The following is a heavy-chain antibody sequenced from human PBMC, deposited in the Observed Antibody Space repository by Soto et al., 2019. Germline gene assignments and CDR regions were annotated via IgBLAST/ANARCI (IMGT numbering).Heavy chain of an antibody. CDR1: GFVTNDYD. Sequence: QVQLAETGGGVVQPGRSLRLSCATSGFVTNDYDIHWVRQAPGKGLAWLASISYEGGNKYYADSVKGRFTISRDNSKNTLSLQINSLGAEDTAVYYCSRGIKGGLDAWGPGTLVTVSS. J-gene: IGHJ5*02. CDR2: ISYEGGNK. CDR3: SRGIKGGLDA. V-gene: IGHV3-30*03. D-gene: IGHD2-21*01.